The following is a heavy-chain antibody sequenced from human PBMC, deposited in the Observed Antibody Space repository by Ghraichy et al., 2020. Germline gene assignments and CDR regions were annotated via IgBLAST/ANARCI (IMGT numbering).Heavy chain of an antibody. CDR1: GFTFTNYA. J-gene: IGHJ6*02. CDR3: TTYDTGGMDV. V-gene: IGHV3-23*01. D-gene: IGHD3-22*01. CDR2: VNGGSDGT. Sequence: GGSLRLSCAASGFTFTNYAMAWVRQAPGKGLDWVAAVNGGSDGTLYADSVKGRFTISRENSKNTMFLQMNSLKTEDTAVYYCTTYDTGGMDVWGQGTTVTVSS.